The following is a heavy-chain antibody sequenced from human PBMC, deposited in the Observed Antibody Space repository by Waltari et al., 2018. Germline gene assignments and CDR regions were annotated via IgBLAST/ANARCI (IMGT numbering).Heavy chain of an antibody. Sequence: EVQLVESGGVVVQPGGSLRLSCAASGFTFDDYTMHWVRQAPGKGLEWVSLISWDGCSTYYADSVKGRFTISRDNSKNSLYLQMNSLRTEDTALYYCAKESLSSGHYYFDYWGQGTLVTVSS. V-gene: IGHV3-43*01. CDR2: ISWDGCST. CDR1: GFTFDDYT. J-gene: IGHJ4*02. D-gene: IGHD5-12*01. CDR3: AKESLSSGHYYFDY.